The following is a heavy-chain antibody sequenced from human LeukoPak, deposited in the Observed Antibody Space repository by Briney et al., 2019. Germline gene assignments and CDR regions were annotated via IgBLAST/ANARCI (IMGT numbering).Heavy chain of an antibody. J-gene: IGHJ6*02. CDR2: ISVYKTNA. CDR3: ARDEGKWFGESYYYYYGMDV. Sequence: ASVKVSCKASGYAFDSHGISWVRQVPGQGLEWMGWISVYKTNATYAEKFQVRVTMTTDTSTSTAYMELRRLTSDDTAVYYCARDEGKWFGESYYYYYGMDVWGQGTTVSVSS. V-gene: IGHV1-18*04. CDR1: GYAFDSHG. D-gene: IGHD3-10*01.